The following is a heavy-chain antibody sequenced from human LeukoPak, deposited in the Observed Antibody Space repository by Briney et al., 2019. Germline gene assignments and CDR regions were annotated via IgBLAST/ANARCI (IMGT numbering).Heavy chain of an antibody. CDR3: ATHMTTVTTPFDY. CDR2: VGGRSSGT. V-gene: IGHV3-23*01. CDR1: GFTFSDYY. J-gene: IGHJ4*02. D-gene: IGHD4-17*01. Sequence: GGSLRLSCAASGFTFSDYYMSWVRQAPRKGLEWVSTVGGRSSGTYYADSVKGRFTISRDNSENTFYLQMNSLRVEDTAVYYCATHMTTVTTPFDYWGQGTLVTVSS.